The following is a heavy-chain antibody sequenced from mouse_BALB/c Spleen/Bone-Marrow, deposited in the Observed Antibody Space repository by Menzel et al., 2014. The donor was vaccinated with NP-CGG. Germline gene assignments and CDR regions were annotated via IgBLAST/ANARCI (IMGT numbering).Heavy chain of an antibody. CDR3: TRQYGNYYAMDY. V-gene: IGHV1-69*02. D-gene: IGHD2-10*02. J-gene: IGHJ4*01. CDR2: IYPSDSYT. Sequence: VQLQQSRAELVRPGASVKVSCKASGYTFTSYWINWVKQRPGQGLEWIGNIYPSDSYTNYNQNFKDKATLTVDKSSSTAYMQLSSPTSEDSAVYYCTRQYGNYYAMDYWGQGTSVTVSS. CDR1: GYTFTSYW.